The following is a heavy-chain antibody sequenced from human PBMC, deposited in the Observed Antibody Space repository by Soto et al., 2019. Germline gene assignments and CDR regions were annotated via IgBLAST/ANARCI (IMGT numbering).Heavy chain of an antibody. Sequence: GGSLRLSCAASGFTFGGYAMSWVRRAPGKGLEWVSTISDSGGNTYNTDSVQGRFTISRDNSKDTLYLQMNSLRADDTAVYYCAKAVGAVEWRLSEWTQGAEYFEHWGQGTVVTVSS. CDR2: ISDSGGNT. CDR3: AKAVGAVEWRLSEWTQGAEYFEH. J-gene: IGHJ1*01. CDR1: GFTFGGYA. D-gene: IGHD3-3*01. V-gene: IGHV3-23*01.